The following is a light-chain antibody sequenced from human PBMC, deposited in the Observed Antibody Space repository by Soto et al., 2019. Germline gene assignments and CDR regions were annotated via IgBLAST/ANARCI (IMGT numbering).Light chain of an antibody. J-gene: IGKJ1*01. CDR2: GAS. Sequence: EVVMTQSPATLSLSPGERVTLSCRASQSINAHLAWYQQKPGQAPRLLIHGASTRATGVPARFIGSGFGTEFILTISSLQSEDFAIYYCQQYNTWLWTFGQGTKVEI. V-gene: IGKV3-15*01. CDR1: QSINAH. CDR3: QQYNTWLWT.